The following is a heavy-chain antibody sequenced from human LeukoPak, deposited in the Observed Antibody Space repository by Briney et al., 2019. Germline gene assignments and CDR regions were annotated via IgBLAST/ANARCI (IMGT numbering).Heavy chain of an antibody. CDR1: GGSISSYY. J-gene: IGHJ6*03. CDR3: ARANYDFWSGYYEWGTYYYYYMDV. D-gene: IGHD3-3*01. V-gene: IGHV4-59*01. CDR2: IYYSGST. Sequence: SETLSLTCTVSGGSISSYYWSWIRQPPWKGLEWIGYIYYSGSTNYNPSLKSRVTISVDTSKNQFSLKLSSVTAADTAVYYCARANYDFWSGYYEWGTYYYYYMDVWGKGTTVTVSS.